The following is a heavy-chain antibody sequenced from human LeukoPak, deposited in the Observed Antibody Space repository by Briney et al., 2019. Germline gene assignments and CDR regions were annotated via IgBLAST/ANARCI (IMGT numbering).Heavy chain of an antibody. J-gene: IGHJ6*02. D-gene: IGHD3-3*01. Sequence: TSSETLSLTCTVSGGSISSSSYYWGWIGQPPGKGLEWIGSIYYGGSTYYNPSLKSRVTISVDTSKNQFSLKLSSVTAADTAVYYCARHLEGNFWSGYYMSYYYGMDVWGQGTTVTVSS. V-gene: IGHV4-39*01. CDR2: IYYGGST. CDR3: ARHLEGNFWSGYYMSYYYGMDV. CDR1: GGSISSSSYY.